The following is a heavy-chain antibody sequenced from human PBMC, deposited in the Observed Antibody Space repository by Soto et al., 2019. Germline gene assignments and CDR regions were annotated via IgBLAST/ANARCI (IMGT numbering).Heavy chain of an antibody. CDR2: IVVGSGNT. D-gene: IGHD3-22*01. J-gene: IGHJ4*02. V-gene: IGHV1-58*01. CDR3: AAGWIPYYYDSSGYYYFDY. CDR1: GFTFTSSA. Sequence: SVKVSCKASGFTFTSSAVQWVRQARGQRLEWIGWIVVGSGNTNYAQKFQERVTITRDMSTSTAYMGLSSLRSEDTAVYYCAAGWIPYYYDSSGYYYFDYWGQGTLVTVSS.